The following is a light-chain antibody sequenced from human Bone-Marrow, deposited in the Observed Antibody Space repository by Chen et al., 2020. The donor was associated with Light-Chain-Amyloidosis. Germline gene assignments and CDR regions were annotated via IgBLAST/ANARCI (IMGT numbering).Light chain of an antibody. CDR2: DDS. CDR3: QVCDRSSDRPV. CDR1: NIGSTS. Sequence: SYVLTHPSSVSVAPGQTATIACGGNNIGSTSVHWYQQTPGQAPLLVVYDDSDRPSGIPGRLSGSNSGNTATLTSSRVEAGDEADYYCQVCDRSSDRPVFGGGTKLTVL. J-gene: IGLJ3*02. V-gene: IGLV3-21*02.